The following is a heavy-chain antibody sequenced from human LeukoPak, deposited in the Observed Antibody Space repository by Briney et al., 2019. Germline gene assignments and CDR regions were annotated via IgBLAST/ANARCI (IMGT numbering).Heavy chain of an antibody. CDR1: GFTFSGYW. CDR3: ARDGARYCSSGSCYSHLDY. D-gene: IGHD2-15*01. V-gene: IGHV3-7*01. Sequence: QPGGSLRLSCAASGFTFSGYWMSWVRQAPGKGLKWVANIKQDGSEKYYVDSVEGRFIISRDNGKNSLYLQMDSLRAEGTAVYYCARDGARYCSSGSCYSHLDYWGQGALVTVSS. CDR2: IKQDGSEK. J-gene: IGHJ4*02.